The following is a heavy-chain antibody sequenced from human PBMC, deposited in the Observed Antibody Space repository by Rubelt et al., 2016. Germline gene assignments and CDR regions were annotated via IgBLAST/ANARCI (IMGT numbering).Heavy chain of an antibody. J-gene: IGHJ4*02. D-gene: IGHD6-19*01. CDR3: ATGYSSGWYVAY. Sequence: QVQLVQSGAEVKKPGASVKVSCKAAGYSFTTYSIHWVRQAPGQRLEWMGWINAGNGNTKYSQKFQRRVTITRDTAAGTAYMELRSRRSEDTAIYYCATGYSSGWYVAYWGQGTLVTVSS. CDR2: INAGNGNT. CDR1: GYSFTTYS. V-gene: IGHV1-3*01.